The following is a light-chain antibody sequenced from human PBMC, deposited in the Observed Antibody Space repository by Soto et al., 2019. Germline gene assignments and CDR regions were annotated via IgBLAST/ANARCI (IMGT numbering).Light chain of an antibody. Sequence: QSVLTQPASLSGSPGQSITIACPGNSSDVGGYDYVSWYQQYPGKAPRLVISDVSNRPSGVSNRFSGSKSGNSASLTISGLQAEDEADYYCSSYTSSSTYVFGTGTKVTVL. CDR1: SSDVGGYDY. V-gene: IGLV2-14*01. CDR2: DVS. J-gene: IGLJ1*01. CDR3: SSYTSSSTYV.